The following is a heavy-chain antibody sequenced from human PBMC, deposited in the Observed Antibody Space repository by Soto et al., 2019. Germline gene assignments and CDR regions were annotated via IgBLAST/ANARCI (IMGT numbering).Heavy chain of an antibody. CDR1: GFIFSNYA. J-gene: IGHJ4*02. D-gene: IGHD3-10*01. V-gene: IGHV3-30*02. CDR2: VGYDGSNE. Sequence: GGSLRLSCAASGFIFSNYAMHWIRQAPGKGLEWVAIVGYDGSNERYGDTVKGRFTISRDNSKNTLYLEMNSLRAEDTAVYYCAKVLGLGELLSYYFDYWGQGTLVTVSS. CDR3: AKVLGLGELLSYYFDY.